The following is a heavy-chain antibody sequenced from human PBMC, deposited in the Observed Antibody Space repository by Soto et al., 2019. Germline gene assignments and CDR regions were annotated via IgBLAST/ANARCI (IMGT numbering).Heavy chain of an antibody. D-gene: IGHD3-3*01. CDR3: AKGVAGWYYFDY. V-gene: IGHV3-9*01. CDR1: GFTFDDYA. Sequence: EVQLVESGGGLVQPGRSLRLSCAASGFTFDDYAMHWVRQAPGKGLEWVSGISWNVGSIAYADSVKGRFTISIDNAKNSLYLQMNSLRAEDTALYYCAKGVAGWYYFDYWGQGTLVTVSS. CDR2: ISWNVGSI. J-gene: IGHJ4*02.